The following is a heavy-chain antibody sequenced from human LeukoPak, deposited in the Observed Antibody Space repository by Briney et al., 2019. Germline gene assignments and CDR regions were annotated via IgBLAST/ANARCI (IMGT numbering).Heavy chain of an antibody. V-gene: IGHV1-2*04. CDR2: INPNSGGT. CDR1: GYTFTGYY. J-gene: IGHJ3*02. Sequence: ASVKVSCKASGYTFTGYYMHWVRQAPGQGLEWMGWINPNSGGTNYVQKFQGWVTMTRDTSISTAYMELSRLRSDDTAVYYCARHCSSTSCQHDDAFDIWGQGTMVTVSS. D-gene: IGHD2-2*01. CDR3: ARHCSSTSCQHDDAFDI.